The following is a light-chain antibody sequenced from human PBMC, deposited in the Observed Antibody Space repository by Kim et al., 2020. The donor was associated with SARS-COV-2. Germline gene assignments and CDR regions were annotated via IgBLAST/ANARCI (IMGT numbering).Light chain of an antibody. CDR3: QQRSNWPPWT. V-gene: IGKV3-11*01. J-gene: IGKJ1*01. CDR2: GAS. CDR1: QSVSSY. Sequence: SPGERAALSCRAGQSVSSYLAWYQQKPGQAPRLLIYGASNRATGIPARFSGSGSGTDFTLTISSLEPEDFAVYYCQQRSNWPPWTFGQGTKVDIK.